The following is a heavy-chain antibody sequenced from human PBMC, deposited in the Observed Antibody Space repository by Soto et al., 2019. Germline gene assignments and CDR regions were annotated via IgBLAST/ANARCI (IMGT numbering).Heavy chain of an antibody. CDR3: ARDLSYYDFWSGYYKCRLCMDV. CDR1: GFTFSSYS. CDR2: ISSSSSYI. Sequence: GGSLRLSCAASGFTFSSYSMNWVRQAPGKGLEWVSSISSSSSYIYYADSVKGRFTISRDNAKNSLYLQMNSLRAEDTAVYYCARDLSYYDFWSGYYKCRLCMDVWGKGTTVTVSS. V-gene: IGHV3-21*01. J-gene: IGHJ6*03. D-gene: IGHD3-3*01.